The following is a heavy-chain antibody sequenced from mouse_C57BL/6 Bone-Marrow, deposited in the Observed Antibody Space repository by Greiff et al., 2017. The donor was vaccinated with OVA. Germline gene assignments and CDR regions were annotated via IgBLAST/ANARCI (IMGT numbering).Heavy chain of an antibody. CDR3: ARHGDYGSFFDY. CDR1: GFTFSSYG. CDR2: ISSGGSYT. D-gene: IGHD1-1*01. Sequence: EVKLVESGGDLVKPGGSLKLSCAASGFTFSSYGMSWVRQTPDKRLEWVATISSGGSYTYYPDSVKGRFTFSKDNAKTTLYLQMSSLKSEETSMYYGARHGDYGSFFDYWGQGTTLTVSS. J-gene: IGHJ2*01. V-gene: IGHV5-6*02.